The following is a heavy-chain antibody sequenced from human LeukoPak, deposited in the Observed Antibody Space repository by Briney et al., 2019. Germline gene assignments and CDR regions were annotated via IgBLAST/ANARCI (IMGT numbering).Heavy chain of an antibody. CDR1: GFTFSSYA. J-gene: IGHJ4*02. CDR2: ISGSGGST. CDR3: AKARPLYCSSTSCDPFDY. Sequence: GGSLRLSCAASGFTFSSYAMSWVRQAPGKGLEWVSAISGSGGSTYYADPVKGRYTISRDNSKNTLYLQMNSLRAEGTAVYYCAKARPLYCSSTSCDPFDYWGQGTLVTVSS. V-gene: IGHV3-23*01. D-gene: IGHD2-2*01.